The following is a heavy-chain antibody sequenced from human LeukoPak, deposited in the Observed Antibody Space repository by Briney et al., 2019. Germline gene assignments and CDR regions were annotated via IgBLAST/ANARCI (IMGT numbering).Heavy chain of an antibody. CDR3: AKDQGFYGSGTML. V-gene: IGHV3-30*18. CDR2: ISYDGSNK. Sequence: GRSLGLSCAASGFTFSSYGMHWVRQAPGKGLEWVAVISYDGSNKYYADSVKGRFTISRDNSKNTLYLQMNSLRAEDTAVYYCAKDQGFYGSGTMLWGQGTLVTVSS. J-gene: IGHJ4*02. CDR1: GFTFSSYG. D-gene: IGHD3-10*01.